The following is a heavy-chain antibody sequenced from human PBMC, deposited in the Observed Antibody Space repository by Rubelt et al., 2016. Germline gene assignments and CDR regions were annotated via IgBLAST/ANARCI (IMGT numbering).Heavy chain of an antibody. Sequence: HVQLQESGPGLVKPSETLSLTCTVSGGSISSYYWNWIRQPPGKGLEWIGYIYSSGSTHYNPSLRGRVTISVDTSKNQFSLKLNSVTTADTAVYSCARGLWGSASGPFDIWGLGTMVTVSS. CDR1: GGSISSYY. J-gene: IGHJ3*02. CDR2: IYSSGST. CDR3: ARGLWGSASGPFDI. V-gene: IGHV4-59*01. D-gene: IGHD1-26*01.